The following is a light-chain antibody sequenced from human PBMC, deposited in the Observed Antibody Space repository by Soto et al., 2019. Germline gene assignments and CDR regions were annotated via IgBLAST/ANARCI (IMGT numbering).Light chain of an antibody. J-gene: IGLJ2*01. CDR3: QTRGTGILVV. Sequence: QLVLTQSPSASASLGASVKLTCTLSSGHSSYAIAWHQQQPEKGPRYLMKLNSDGSHSKGDGIPDRFSGSSSGAERYLTISSLQSEDEADYYCQTRGTGILVVFGGGTKVTVL. V-gene: IGLV4-69*01. CDR2: LNSDGSH. CDR1: SGHSSYA.